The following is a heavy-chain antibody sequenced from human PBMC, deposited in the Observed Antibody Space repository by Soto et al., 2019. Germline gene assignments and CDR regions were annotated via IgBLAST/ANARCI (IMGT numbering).Heavy chain of an antibody. J-gene: IGHJ4*02. CDR2: IYYTGTT. Sequence: QVQLQESGPGLVKPSETLSLTCTVSGGSIRGYYWGWIRQPPGKGLEYIGHIYYTGTTNYNPSLKSRVTMSVDTSKNQLSLKLNSVTAADTAVYYCARHYGSGSYPLDYWGQGTLVTVSS. D-gene: IGHD3-10*01. CDR1: GGSIRGYY. V-gene: IGHV4-59*08. CDR3: ARHYGSGSYPLDY.